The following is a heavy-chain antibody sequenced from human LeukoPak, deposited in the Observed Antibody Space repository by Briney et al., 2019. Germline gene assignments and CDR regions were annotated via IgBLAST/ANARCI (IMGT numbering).Heavy chain of an antibody. CDR1: GGSISRYY. CDR3: ARDKGEYYDSSGYLDY. CDR2: IYYSGNT. D-gene: IGHD3-22*01. V-gene: IGHV4-59*01. J-gene: IGHJ4*02. Sequence: KTSETLSLTCTVSGGSISRYYWSWIRQPPGKGLEWIGYIYYSGNTNYNPSLKSRVTISVDTSKNQFSLKLSSVTAADTAMYYCARDKGEYYDSSGYLDYWGQGTLVTVSS.